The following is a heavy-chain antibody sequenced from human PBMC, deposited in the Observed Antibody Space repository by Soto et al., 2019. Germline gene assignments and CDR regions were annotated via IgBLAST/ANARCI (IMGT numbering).Heavy chain of an antibody. J-gene: IGHJ4*02. CDR3: ARDKDVPRGGSDY. V-gene: IGHV3-7*01. CDR2: IKEDGSEK. Sequence: EVQLVESGGGLVQPGGSLRLSCVASGLTFSNYWMTWVRQAPGKGLEWVANIKEDGSEKNYVDSVKGRFTISRTNAKNSLYLQMNSLRAEDKAVYYCARDKDVPRGGSDYWGQGTLVTVSS. CDR1: GLTFSNYW. D-gene: IGHD2-15*01.